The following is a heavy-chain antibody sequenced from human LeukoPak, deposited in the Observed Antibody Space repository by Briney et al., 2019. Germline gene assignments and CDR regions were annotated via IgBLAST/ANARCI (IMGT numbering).Heavy chain of an antibody. CDR1: GFTITNAW. D-gene: IGHD4-17*01. V-gene: IGHV3-15*01. CDR3: TTEGAVTTKGAFDI. CDR2: IKSKTDGGTT. Sequence: GGSLRFSCAASGFTITNAWMSWVRQAPGKGLEWVGRIKSKTDGGTTDYAAPVKGRFTISRDDAKNMVYLQMNSLKIEDTAVYYCTTEGAVTTKGAFDIWGQGTMVTVSS. J-gene: IGHJ3*02.